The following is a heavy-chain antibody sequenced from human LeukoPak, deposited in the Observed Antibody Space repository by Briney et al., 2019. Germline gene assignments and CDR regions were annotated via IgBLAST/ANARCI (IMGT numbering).Heavy chain of an antibody. D-gene: IGHD2-21*02. V-gene: IGHV3-64*01. Sequence: GGSLRLSCAASGFTFSSYAMHWVRQAPGKGLEYVSAISSNGGSTYYANSVKGRFTISRDNSKNTLYLQMGSLRAEDMAVYYGAREGGDCGGACYPGAFDIWGQGTMVTVSS. CDR2: ISSNGGST. CDR1: GFTFSSYA. J-gene: IGHJ3*02. CDR3: AREGGDCGGACYPGAFDI.